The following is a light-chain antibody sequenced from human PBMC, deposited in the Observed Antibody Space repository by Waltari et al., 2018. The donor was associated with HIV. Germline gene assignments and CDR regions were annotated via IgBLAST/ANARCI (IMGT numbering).Light chain of an antibody. CDR3: QQDNNWPPWT. J-gene: IGKJ1*01. V-gene: IGKV3-15*01. CDR1: QSVSSN. CDR2: GAS. Sequence: EIVMTQSPATLSVSPGERATLSCRASQSVSSNLAWYQQKPGQAPRLLIYGASTRATGSPARFSGSGSGTEFTLNISSLQSEDVAVYYCQQDNNWPPWTFGQGTKVEIK.